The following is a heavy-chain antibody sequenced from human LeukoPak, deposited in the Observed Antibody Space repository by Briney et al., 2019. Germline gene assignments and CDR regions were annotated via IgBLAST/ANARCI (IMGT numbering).Heavy chain of an antibody. CDR3: ARGVVTDDYYMDV. CDR1: GGSITSGRYY. D-gene: IGHD2-21*02. Sequence: SQTLSLTCSVSGGSITSGRYYWTWIRQPAGKGLEWIGRLYTNDNTNYDPSLESRVSISVDTSKSQFYLQLTSVTAADTAVYFCARGVVTDDYYMDVWGKGITVIVSS. V-gene: IGHV4-61*02. J-gene: IGHJ6*03. CDR2: LYTNDNT.